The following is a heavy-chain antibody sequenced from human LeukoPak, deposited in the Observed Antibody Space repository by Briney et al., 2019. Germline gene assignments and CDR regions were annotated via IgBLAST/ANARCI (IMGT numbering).Heavy chain of an antibody. CDR1: GYTFTNYP. CDR3: ARESHVTREDY. V-gene: IGHV1-18*01. CDR2: ISANDGNT. Sequence: ASVKVSCKASGYTFTNYPMIWVRQAPGQGLEWMGWISANDGNTDYPQKLQGRVTMTTDTSTSTAYMELRSLRSDDTAVYYCARESHVTREDYWGQGTLVTVSS. J-gene: IGHJ4*02. D-gene: IGHD3-10*01.